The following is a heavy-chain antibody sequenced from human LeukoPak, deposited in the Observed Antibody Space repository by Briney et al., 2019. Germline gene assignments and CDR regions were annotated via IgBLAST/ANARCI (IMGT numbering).Heavy chain of an antibody. Sequence: PGGSLRLSCAASEFTVSSNYMSWVRQAPGKGLEWVSVIYSGGTTYYADSVKGRFTISRDTSKNPLYLQMNSLRAEDTAVYYCAKNFAESGDSYYEWDCWGQGTPVTASS. V-gene: IGHV3-53*01. CDR2: IYSGGTT. D-gene: IGHD3-22*01. CDR1: EFTVSSNY. J-gene: IGHJ4*02. CDR3: AKNFAESGDSYYEWDC.